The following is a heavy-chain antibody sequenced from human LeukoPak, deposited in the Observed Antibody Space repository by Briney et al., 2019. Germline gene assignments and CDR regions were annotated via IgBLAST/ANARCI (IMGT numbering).Heavy chain of an antibody. CDR1: GDSISSTTHY. CDR2: TLYSGRA. V-gene: IGHV4-39*07. J-gene: IGHJ6*02. CDR3: ARGSPRGYCSSTSCYTSGMDV. D-gene: IGHD2-2*02. Sequence: SETLSLTCSVSGDSISSTTHYWVWIRQPPGKGLEWIASTLYSGRAYYNPSLKSRVTISVDTSKNQFSLKLSSVTAADTAVYYCARGSPRGYCSSTSCYTSGMDVWGQGTTVTVSS.